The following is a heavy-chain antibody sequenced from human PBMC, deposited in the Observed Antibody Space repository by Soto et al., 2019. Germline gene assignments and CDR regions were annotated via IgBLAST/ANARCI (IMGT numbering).Heavy chain of an antibody. CDR1: GYSFTSYW. Sequence: ESLKISCKGSGYSFTSYWIGWVRQMPGKGLEWMGIIYPGDSDTRCSPSFQGQVTISADKSISTAYLQWSSLKASDTAMYYCARLGGIWFGESLYYYYGMDVWGQGTTVTVSS. V-gene: IGHV5-51*01. J-gene: IGHJ6*02. CDR3: ARLGGIWFGESLYYYYGMDV. CDR2: IYPGDSDT. D-gene: IGHD3-10*01.